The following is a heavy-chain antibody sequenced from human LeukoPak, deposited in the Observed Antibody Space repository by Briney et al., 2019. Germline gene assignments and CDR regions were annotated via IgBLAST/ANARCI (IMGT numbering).Heavy chain of an antibody. J-gene: IGHJ5*01. CDR3: ARDPAPQGWFDS. V-gene: IGHV3-74*01. CDR2: INSEGSST. Sequence: GGSLRLSCTTSGFNFRAYWMHWVRQAPGKGLVWVSRINSEGSSTTYADSVKGRFTISRDNAKNILYLQMNSLRAEDTAVYHCARDPAPQGWFDSWGQGTLVTVSS. CDR1: GFNFRAYW.